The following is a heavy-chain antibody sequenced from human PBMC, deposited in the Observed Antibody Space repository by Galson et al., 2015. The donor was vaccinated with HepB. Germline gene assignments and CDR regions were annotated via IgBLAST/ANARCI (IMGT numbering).Heavy chain of an antibody. J-gene: IGHJ4*02. V-gene: IGHV3-64D*06. CDR3: VKNGIEYSNSGYFEV. CDR2: IGSDGVST. D-gene: IGHD4-11*01. CDR1: GFTFSNYA. Sequence: SLRLSCAASGFTFSNYAMFWVRQGPGKGLEYVSVIGSDGVSTYYPDSVKGRVTISRDNPENTLYLQVTSLRPEDTAFYYCVKNGIEYSNSGYFEVWGQGTLVIVSS.